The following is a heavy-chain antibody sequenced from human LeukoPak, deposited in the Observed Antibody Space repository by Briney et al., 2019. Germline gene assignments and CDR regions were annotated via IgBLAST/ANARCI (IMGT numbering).Heavy chain of an antibody. CDR2: ISDSGGGT. Sequence: PGGSLRLSCAASGFTFSDYAMNWVRQAPGKGLQWVTDISDSGGGTYYSDSVKGRFTISRDNSKNTLYLQMNSLGAEDTAIYYCANVYIGGGPFDYWGQGTLVTVSS. J-gene: IGHJ4*02. CDR3: ANVYIGGGPFDY. D-gene: IGHD4-23*01. V-gene: IGHV3-23*01. CDR1: GFTFSDYA.